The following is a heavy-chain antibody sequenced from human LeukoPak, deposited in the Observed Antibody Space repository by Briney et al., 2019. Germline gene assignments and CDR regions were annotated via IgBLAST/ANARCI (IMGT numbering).Heavy chain of an antibody. CDR1: GGSISSYY. CDR3: ARGQYCSSTSCRYLLYGMDV. CDR2: IYTSGST. Sequence: PSETLSLTCTVSGGSISSYYWSWIRQPAGKGLEWIGRIYTSGSTNYNPSLKSRVTMSVDTSKNQFSLKLSSVTAADTAVYYCARGQYCSSTSCRYLLYGMDVWGQGTTVTVS. D-gene: IGHD2-2*01. V-gene: IGHV4-4*07. J-gene: IGHJ6*02.